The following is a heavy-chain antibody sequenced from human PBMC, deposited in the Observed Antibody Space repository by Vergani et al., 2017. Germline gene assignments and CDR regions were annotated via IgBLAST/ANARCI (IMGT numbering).Heavy chain of an antibody. CDR3: ARIRGIQLRHAFDI. J-gene: IGHJ3*02. D-gene: IGHD5-18*01. V-gene: IGHV3-9*03. CDR1: GFIFDAYA. CDR2: ISWNSGSV. Sequence: EVQLVESGGGLVQPGRSLRLSCAASGFIFDAYAMHWVRQAPGKGLEWVSVISWNSGSVGYADSVRGRFTVSRDNAKNSLHLQMTSLRAEDMALYYCARIRGIQLRHAFDIWGQGTMVTVSS.